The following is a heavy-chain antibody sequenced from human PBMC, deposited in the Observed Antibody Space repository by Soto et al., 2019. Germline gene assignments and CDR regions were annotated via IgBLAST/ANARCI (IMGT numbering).Heavy chain of an antibody. D-gene: IGHD3-9*01. CDR3: ARENYDILTGYYHWFDP. CDR2: INPSGGSP. Sequence: QVQLVQSGAEVKKPGASVKVSCKASGYTFTSYYMHWVRQAPGQGLEWMGIINPSGGSPSYAQKFQGRVTMTRDTSTSTVYMELSSLRSEDTAVYYCARENYDILTGYYHWFDPWGQGTLVTVSS. CDR1: GYTFTSYY. J-gene: IGHJ5*02. V-gene: IGHV1-46*03.